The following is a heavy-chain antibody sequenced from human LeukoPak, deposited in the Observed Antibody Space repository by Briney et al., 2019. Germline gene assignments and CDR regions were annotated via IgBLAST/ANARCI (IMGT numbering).Heavy chain of an antibody. CDR3: ARGVIASGGNDFDY. CDR1: GGSISSGSYY. D-gene: IGHD6-13*01. CDR2: IYTSGST. J-gene: IGHJ4*02. V-gene: IGHV4-61*02. Sequence: SETLSLTCTVSGGSISSGSYYWSWIRQPAGKGLEWIGRIYTSGSTNYNPSLKSRVTISVDTSKNQFSLKLSSVTAADTAVYYCARGVIASGGNDFDYWGQGTLVTVSS.